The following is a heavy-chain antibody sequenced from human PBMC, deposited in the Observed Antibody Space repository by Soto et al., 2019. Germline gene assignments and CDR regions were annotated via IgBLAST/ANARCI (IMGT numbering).Heavy chain of an antibody. CDR1: GFMFSRYA. J-gene: IGHJ4*02. CDR2: ISKDGSVI. Sequence: QVQLVESGGGVVPPGRSLRLSCAASGFMFSRYAMHWVRQAPGKGLEWVAVISKDGSVIYYADSVKGRFTISRDKSKNLVNLQMKRLRDEDTAVFFCLGLRNGAGPGSFSYWGQGTLVTVAS. CDR3: LGLRNGAGPGSFSY. V-gene: IGHV3-30*04. D-gene: IGHD3-10*01.